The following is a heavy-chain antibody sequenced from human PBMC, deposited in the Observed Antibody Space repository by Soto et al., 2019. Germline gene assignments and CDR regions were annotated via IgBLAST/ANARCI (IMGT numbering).Heavy chain of an antibody. J-gene: IGHJ3*02. CDR3: ARLGILEWLLFDI. CDR1: GYSFTSYW. V-gene: IGHV5-51*01. Sequence: RGESLKISCKGSGYSFTSYWIGWVRQMPGKGLEWMGIIYPGDSDTRYSPSFQGQVTISADKSISTAYLQWSSLKASDTAMYYCARLGILEWLLFDIWGQGTMVTVSS. D-gene: IGHD3-3*01. CDR2: IYPGDSDT.